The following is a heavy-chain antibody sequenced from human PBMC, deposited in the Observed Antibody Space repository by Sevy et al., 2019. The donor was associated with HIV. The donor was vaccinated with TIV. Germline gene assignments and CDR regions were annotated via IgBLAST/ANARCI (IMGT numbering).Heavy chain of an antibody. Sequence: GGSLRLSCAASGFTFSSYAMSWVRQAPGKGLEWVSAISGSGGSTYYADSVKGRFTISRDNSKNTLYLQMNSLGAEDTAVYYCAKGGIVVVPAAIGYYYYGMDVWGQGTTVTVSS. J-gene: IGHJ6*02. D-gene: IGHD2-2*02. CDR2: ISGSGGST. V-gene: IGHV3-23*01. CDR3: AKGGIVVVPAAIGYYYYGMDV. CDR1: GFTFSSYA.